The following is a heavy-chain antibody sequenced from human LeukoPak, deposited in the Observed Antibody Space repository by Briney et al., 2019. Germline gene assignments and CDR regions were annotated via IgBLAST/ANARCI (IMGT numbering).Heavy chain of an antibody. CDR1: GFTFGSYT. V-gene: IGHV3-23*01. CDR2: SGTVGDT. D-gene: IGHD1-1*01. J-gene: IGHJ4*02. Sequence: GGSLRLSCAASGFTFGSYTMNWVRQAPGKGLEWVSTSGTVGDTYYADPVRGRFTISRDNSKGTLDLQMTGLRAEDTAVYYCAMKTPGTHPFDYWGQGTLVTVSP. CDR3: AMKTPGTHPFDY.